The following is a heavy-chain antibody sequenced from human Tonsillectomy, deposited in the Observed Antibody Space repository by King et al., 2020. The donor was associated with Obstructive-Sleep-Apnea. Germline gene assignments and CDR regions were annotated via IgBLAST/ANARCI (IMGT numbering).Heavy chain of an antibody. CDR2: MNPKSGHT. CDR3: TIGGSDSGYEGYI. J-gene: IGHJ4*02. D-gene: IGHD5-12*01. Sequence: VQLVESGAEVKKPGASVKVSCKASGYTFIDYDINWVRQATGQGLEWMGWMNPKSGHTGYAQNFQDRGIMTRDTSISTGHMELKNLRYEDTAVYYCTIGGSDSGYEGYIWGQGTLFTVSS. V-gene: IGHV1-8*01. CDR1: GYTFIDYD.